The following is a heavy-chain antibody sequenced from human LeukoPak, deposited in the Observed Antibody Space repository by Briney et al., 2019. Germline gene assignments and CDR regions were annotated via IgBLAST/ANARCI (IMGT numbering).Heavy chain of an antibody. CDR1: GGSFSGYY. CDR3: ARVSIRLRFLEWLPDNWCDP. Sequence: PSETLSLTCAVYGGSFSGYYWSWIRQPPGKGLEWIGEINHSGSTNYNPSLKSRVTISVDTSKNQFSLKLSSVTAADTAVYYCARVSIRLRFLEWLPDNWCDPWGQGTLVTVSS. V-gene: IGHV4-34*01. D-gene: IGHD3-3*01. CDR2: INHSGST. J-gene: IGHJ5*02.